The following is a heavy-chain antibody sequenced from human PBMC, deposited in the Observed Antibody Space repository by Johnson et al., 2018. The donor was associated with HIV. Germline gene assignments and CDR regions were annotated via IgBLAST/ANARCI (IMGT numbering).Heavy chain of an antibody. J-gene: IGHJ3*02. CDR2: IRNDGSNK. Sequence: HGQQVESGGGVVQPGGARRLTCAESGVTFSSYGMHWVRQAPGKGLEWVAFIRNDGSNKYYADSVKGRFTISRDNAKNSLYLQMTSLRAEDKALYYCARGGRYYDPGAFDIWGQGAMVTVSS. CDR3: ARGGRYYDPGAFDI. CDR1: GVTFSSYG. D-gene: IGHD3-22*01. V-gene: IGHV3-30*02.